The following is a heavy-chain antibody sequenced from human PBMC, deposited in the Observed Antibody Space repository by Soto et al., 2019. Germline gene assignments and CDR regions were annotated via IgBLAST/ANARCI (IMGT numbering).Heavy chain of an antibody. CDR1: GFTFSSYG. CDR3: AKGEGYYDSSGTGYDY. V-gene: IGHV3-30*18. J-gene: IGHJ4*02. Sequence: QVQLVESGGGVVQPGRSLRLSCAASGFTFSSYGMHWVRQAPGKGLEWVAVISYDGSNKYYADSVKGRFTISRDNSKNTLYLQMSSLRAEDTAVYYCAKGEGYYDSSGTGYDYWGQGTLVTVSS. D-gene: IGHD3-22*01. CDR2: ISYDGSNK.